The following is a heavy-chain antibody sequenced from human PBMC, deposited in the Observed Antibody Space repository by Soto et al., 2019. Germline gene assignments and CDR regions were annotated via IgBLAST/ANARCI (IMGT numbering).Heavy chain of an antibody. Sequence: EVQLLESGGGLVQPGGSLRLSCAASGFTFSSYAMSWVRQAPGKGLEWVSAISGSGGSTYYADSVKGRFTISRDNSKNTLYVQMNSLRAEDTAVYYCATQVVVIRTNDDWGQGTLVTVSS. CDR1: GFTFSSYA. J-gene: IGHJ4*02. V-gene: IGHV3-23*01. CDR2: ISGSGGST. CDR3: ATQVVVIRTNDD. D-gene: IGHD3-22*01.